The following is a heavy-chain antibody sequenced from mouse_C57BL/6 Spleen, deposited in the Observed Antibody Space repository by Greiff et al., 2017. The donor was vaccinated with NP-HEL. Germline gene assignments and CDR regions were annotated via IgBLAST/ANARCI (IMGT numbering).Heavy chain of an antibody. CDR3: TRGNGNYHAMDY. J-gene: IGHJ4*01. CDR2: ISSGGDYI. D-gene: IGHD2-1*01. CDR1: GFTFSSYA. Sequence: DVQLVESGEGLVKPGGSLKLSCAASGFTFSSYAMSWVRQTPEKRLEWVAYISSGGDYIYYADTVKGRFTISRDNARNTLYLQMSSLKSEDTAMYYCTRGNGNYHAMDYWGQGTSVTVSS. V-gene: IGHV5-9-1*02.